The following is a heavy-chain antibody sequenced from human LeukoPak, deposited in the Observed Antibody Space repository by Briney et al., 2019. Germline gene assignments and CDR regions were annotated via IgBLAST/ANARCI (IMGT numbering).Heavy chain of an antibody. Sequence: ASVKVSCKVSGYTLTELSMHWARQAPGKGLEWMGGFDPEDGETIYAQKFQGRVTMTEDTSTDTAYMELSSLRSEDTAVYYCATDYCSGGSCYPYWYFDLWGRGTLVTVSS. V-gene: IGHV1-24*01. CDR3: ATDYCSGGSCYPYWYFDL. D-gene: IGHD2-15*01. J-gene: IGHJ2*01. CDR1: GYTLTELS. CDR2: FDPEDGET.